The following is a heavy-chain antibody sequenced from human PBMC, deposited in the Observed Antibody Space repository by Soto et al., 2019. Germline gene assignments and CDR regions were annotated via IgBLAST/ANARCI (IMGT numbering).Heavy chain of an antibody. CDR1: SVSVSGSYW. Sequence: SETLSLTCSVSSVSVSGSYWCSWVRQPPGKGLEWIGEIDHSGHTNYNPSLKSRVTMSLDNSKNQFSLNLRSVTAADTAVYYCARSNWNYVRTVDYWGQGTQVTVSS. CDR3: ARSNWNYVRTVDY. CDR2: IDHSGHT. D-gene: IGHD1-7*01. V-gene: IGHV4-4*02. J-gene: IGHJ4*02.